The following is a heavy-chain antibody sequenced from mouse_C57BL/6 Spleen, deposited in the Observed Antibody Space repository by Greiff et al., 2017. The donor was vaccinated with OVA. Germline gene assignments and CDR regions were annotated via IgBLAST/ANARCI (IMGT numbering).Heavy chain of an antibody. D-gene: IGHD3-2*02. CDR3: ARSGTAQAFFDY. J-gene: IGHJ2*01. Sequence: QVQLQQPGAELVMPGASVKLSCKASGYTFTSYWMHWVKQRPGQGLEWIGEIDPSDSYTNYNQKFKGKSTLTVDKSSSTAYMQLSSLTSEDSAVYYCARSGTAQAFFDYWGQGTTLTVSS. CDR2: IDPSDSYT. CDR1: GYTFTSYW. V-gene: IGHV1-69*01.